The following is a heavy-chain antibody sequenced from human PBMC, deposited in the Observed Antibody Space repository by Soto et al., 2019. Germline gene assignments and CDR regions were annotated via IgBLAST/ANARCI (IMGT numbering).Heavy chain of an antibody. D-gene: IGHD6-19*01. CDR1: GFTFNIYS. Sequence: EVQLVESGGGLVQPGGSLRLSCAASGFTFNIYSMNWVRQAPGKGLEWVSYITSDTATIHYADSVRGRFTISRDNAKNSLYLQMNSQRDEDTAAYYCARSVAGHFDYWGQGTLVAVSS. CDR2: ITSDTATI. V-gene: IGHV3-48*02. J-gene: IGHJ4*02. CDR3: ARSVAGHFDY.